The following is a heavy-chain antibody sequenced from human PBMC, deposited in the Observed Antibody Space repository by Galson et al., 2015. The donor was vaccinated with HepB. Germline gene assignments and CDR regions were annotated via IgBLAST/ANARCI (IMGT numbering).Heavy chain of an antibody. V-gene: IGHV3-23*05. CDR1: GFTFSTYE. CDR2: IDNSGSGT. CDR3: ATISGVPDY. D-gene: IGHD3-10*01. J-gene: IGHJ4*02. Sequence: SLRLSCAASGFTFSTYEMNWARQAPGKGLEWVANIDNSGSGTHYVDSVKGRFTISRDNFKNTVYLQMSSLRAEDTAIYYCATISGVPDYWGQGTLVIVSS.